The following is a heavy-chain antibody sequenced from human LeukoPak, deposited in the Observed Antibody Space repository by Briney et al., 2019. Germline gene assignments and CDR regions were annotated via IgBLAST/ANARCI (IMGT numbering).Heavy chain of an antibody. CDR1: GFIFSYYA. Sequence: PGRSLSLSCAASGFIFSYYAMYWVRQAPGKGLEWVAVISYDGSNKYYADSVKGRFTISRDNSKNTLDLQMNSLRAEDTAVYYCARAASTVTDYWGQGTLVTVSS. J-gene: IGHJ4*02. CDR2: ISYDGSNK. D-gene: IGHD4-17*01. CDR3: ARAASTVTDY. V-gene: IGHV3-30-3*01.